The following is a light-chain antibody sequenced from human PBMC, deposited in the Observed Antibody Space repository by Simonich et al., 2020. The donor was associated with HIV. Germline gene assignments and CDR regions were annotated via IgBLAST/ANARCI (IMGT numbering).Light chain of an antibody. CDR3: AAWDDSLNGWV. V-gene: IGLV1-40*01. CDR1: SSNIGAGYD. CDR2: EKN. J-gene: IGLJ3*02. Sequence: QSVLTQPPSVSGAPGQRVTISCTGSSSNIGAGYDVHWYQQLPGTAPKLLIYEKNQRPSGVPDRFSGSKSGSSASLAISGLRSEDEADYYCAAWDDSLNGWVFGGGTKLTVL.